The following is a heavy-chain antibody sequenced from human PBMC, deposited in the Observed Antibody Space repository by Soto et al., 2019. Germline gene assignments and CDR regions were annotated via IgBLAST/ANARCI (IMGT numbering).Heavy chain of an antibody. V-gene: IGHV5-10-1*01. CDR3: ARHYRVLRFLEWLPGGFDP. Sequence: GESLKISCKGSGYSFTSYWISWVRQMPGKGLEWMGRIDPSDSYTNYSPSFQGHVTISADKSISTAYLQWSSLKASDTAMYYCARHYRVLRFLEWLPGGFDPWGQGTTVTVSS. J-gene: IGHJ6*02. D-gene: IGHD3-3*01. CDR1: GYSFTSYW. CDR2: IDPSDSYT.